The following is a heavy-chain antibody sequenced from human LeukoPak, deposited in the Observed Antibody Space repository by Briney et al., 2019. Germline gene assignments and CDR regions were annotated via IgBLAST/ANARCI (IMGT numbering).Heavy chain of an antibody. CDR2: IYSGGST. V-gene: IGHV3-66*01. Sequence: GGSLRLSCAASGFTVSSHYISCVRQAPGKGLEWVSVIYSGGSTYYADSVKGRFTISRDNSKNTVYLQMNTLRAEDTAVYYCAIDPRDSIGSSSGYFDYWGQGALVTVSS. D-gene: IGHD6-19*01. CDR3: AIDPRDSIGSSSGYFDY. CDR1: GFTVSSHY. J-gene: IGHJ4*02.